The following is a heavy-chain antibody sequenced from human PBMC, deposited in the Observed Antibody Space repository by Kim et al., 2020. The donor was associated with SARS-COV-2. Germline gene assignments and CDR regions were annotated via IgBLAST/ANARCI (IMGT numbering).Heavy chain of an antibody. Sequence: SETLSLTCTVYGGSISGSYWSWIRQTPQKGLEWIGYVSDSGPTDYNPSLKNRATMSVDTSKNRFSLKLTSVTAADTAVYYCATVAASVPWSDEPNYFFFYIDVCSKGTTVTVSS. CDR1: GGSISGSY. D-gene: IGHD3-3*01. CDR3: ATVAASVPWSDEPNYFFFYIDV. CDR2: VSDSGPT. V-gene: IGHV4-59*08. J-gene: IGHJ6*03.